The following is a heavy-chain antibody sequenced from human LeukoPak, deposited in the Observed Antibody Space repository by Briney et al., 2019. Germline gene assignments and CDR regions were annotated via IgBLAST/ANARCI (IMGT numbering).Heavy chain of an antibody. J-gene: IGHJ6*03. D-gene: IGHD3-22*01. CDR1: GGSISSYY. CDR2: IYYSGST. Sequence: SQTLSLTCTVSGGSISSYYWSWIRQPPGKGLEWIGYIYYSGSTYYNPSLRSRVTISVDTSKNQFSLKLSSVTAADTAVYYCARSSEGRYYYDSSGFSYYYYYMDVWGKGTTVTISS. V-gene: IGHV4-59*01. CDR3: ARSSEGRYYYDSSGFSYYYYYMDV.